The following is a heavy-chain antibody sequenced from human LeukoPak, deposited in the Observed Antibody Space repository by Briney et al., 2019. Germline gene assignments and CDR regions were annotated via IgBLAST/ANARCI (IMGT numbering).Heavy chain of an antibody. CDR1: GFTFSSYA. J-gene: IGHJ6*03. CDR2: ISGSAGSA. D-gene: IGHD4-23*01. Sequence: GGSLRLSCAAYGFTFSSYAMRWVRQAPGKGLQWVSTISGSAGSAYYADSVRGRFTISRDNSKNTLSLQMNSLRAEDTAIYYCAKAFGNSDDYYYYMDVWGKGTTVTVSS. CDR3: AKAFGNSDDYYYYMDV. V-gene: IGHV3-23*01.